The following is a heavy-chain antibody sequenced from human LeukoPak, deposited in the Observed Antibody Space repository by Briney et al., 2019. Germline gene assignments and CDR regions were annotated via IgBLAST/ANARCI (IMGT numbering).Heavy chain of an antibody. J-gene: IGHJ4*02. CDR3: ARDRWGIVVLAPDY. CDR2: ISAYNGNT. V-gene: IGHV1-18*04. CDR1: GYTFTGYY. D-gene: IGHD3-22*01. Sequence: ASVKVSCKASGYTFTGYYMHWVRQAPGQGLEWMGWISAYNGNTNYAQKLQGRVTMTTDTSTSTAYMELRSLRSDDTAVYYCARDRWGIVVLAPDYWGQGTLVTVSS.